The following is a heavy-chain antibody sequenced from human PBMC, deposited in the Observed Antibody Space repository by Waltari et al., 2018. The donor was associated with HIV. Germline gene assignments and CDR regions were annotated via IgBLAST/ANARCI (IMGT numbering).Heavy chain of an antibody. CDR1: GFTVDDYA. D-gene: IGHD5-12*01. CDR3: AKGGVARSYYHYYGMDV. V-gene: IGHV3-9*01. Sequence: EVQLVESGGGLVQPGRSLRLSCAASGFTVDDYAMNWVRQAPAKGLEWVSGMSWNRGSTGYADSVKGRFTISRDNAKNSLYLQMNSLRAEDTALYYCAKGGVARSYYHYYGMDVWGQGTTVTVSS. CDR2: MSWNRGST. J-gene: IGHJ6*02.